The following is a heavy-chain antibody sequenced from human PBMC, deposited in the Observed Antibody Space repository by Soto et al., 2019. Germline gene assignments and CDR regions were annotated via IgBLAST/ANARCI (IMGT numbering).Heavy chain of an antibody. J-gene: IGHJ4*02. CDR2: IYVSGIA. CDR3: ARVMYGSGKPIFDF. CDR1: GDSISNGGYS. V-gene: IGHV4-30-2*01. D-gene: IGHD3-10*01. Sequence: QLQLRESGSGLVKPSQTLSLTCAVSGDSISNGGYSWGWIRQPPGRGLEWVGDIYVSGIAYYNPSLQSRVAILVDTSENQISLNLKSMSAADTAFYYCARVMYGSGKPIFDFWGQGTLVTVSS.